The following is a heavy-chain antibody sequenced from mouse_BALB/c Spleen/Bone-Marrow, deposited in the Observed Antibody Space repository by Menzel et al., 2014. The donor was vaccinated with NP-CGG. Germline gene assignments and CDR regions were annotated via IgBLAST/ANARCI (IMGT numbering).Heavy chain of an antibody. Sequence: LVESGAELVRPGSSVKISCKASGYAFXVYWMNWVKQRPGQGLEWIGQIYPGDGDTNYNGKFKGRATLTADKSSNTSYMHLSTLTSEESAVYFCAKGEISLNYWGQGTTLTVSS. CDR3: AKGEISLNY. CDR2: IYPGDGDT. CDR1: GYAFXVYW. V-gene: IGHV1-80*01. J-gene: IGHJ2*01.